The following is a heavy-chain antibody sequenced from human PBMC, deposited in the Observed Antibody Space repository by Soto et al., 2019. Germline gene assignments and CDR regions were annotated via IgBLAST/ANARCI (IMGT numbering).Heavy chain of an antibody. J-gene: IGHJ4*02. CDR2: INSDGSST. CDR1: GFTFSSYW. V-gene: IGHV3-74*01. Sequence: GGSLRLSCAASGFTFSSYWMHWVRQAPGKGLVWVSRINSDGSSTSYADSVKGRFTISRDNAKNTLYLQINSLRAEDTAVYYCARESSSGWYGVYFDYWGQGTLVTVSS. D-gene: IGHD6-19*01. CDR3: ARESSSGWYGVYFDY.